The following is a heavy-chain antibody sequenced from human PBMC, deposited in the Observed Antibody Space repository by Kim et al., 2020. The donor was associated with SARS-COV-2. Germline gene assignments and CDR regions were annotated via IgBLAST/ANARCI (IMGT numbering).Heavy chain of an antibody. V-gene: IGHV5-51*01. Sequence: YRPSFQGQVTISADKSLSTAYLQWSSLKASDTAMYYCARHGFGLGYYGMDVWGQGTTVTVSS. J-gene: IGHJ6*02. CDR3: ARHGFGLGYYGMDV. D-gene: IGHD3-10*01.